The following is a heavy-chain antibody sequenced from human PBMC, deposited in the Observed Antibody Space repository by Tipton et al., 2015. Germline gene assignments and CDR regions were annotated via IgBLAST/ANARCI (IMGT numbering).Heavy chain of an antibody. CDR2: ISDSGGDT. CDR3: AKDRGVVLPGTMHYSYYDMDV. D-gene: IGHD2-2*01. J-gene: IGHJ6*02. V-gene: IGHV3-23*01. Sequence: SLRLSCEASGFNFSGHWVHWVRQAPGKGLEWVSAISDSGGDTYYADSVRGRFTISRDNSKSTLYLQMNSLRAEDTAIYYCAKDRGVVLPGTMHYSYYDMDVWGQGTTVTVSS. CDR1: GFNFSGHW.